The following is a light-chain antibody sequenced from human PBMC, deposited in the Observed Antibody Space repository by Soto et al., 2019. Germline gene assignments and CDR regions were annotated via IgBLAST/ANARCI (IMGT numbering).Light chain of an antibody. V-gene: IGKV3-11*01. CDR2: NTS. J-gene: IGKJ2*01. Sequence: EIVLTQSPATLSLSPGERATLSCRARQSVRSFLAWYQQKPGQAPRLLIYNTSHRATGIPARFSGSASRTDFTLTISSVEPEDFAIYFCQQRSDWPPAYTCGQGTK. CDR1: QSVRSF. CDR3: QQRSDWPPAYT.